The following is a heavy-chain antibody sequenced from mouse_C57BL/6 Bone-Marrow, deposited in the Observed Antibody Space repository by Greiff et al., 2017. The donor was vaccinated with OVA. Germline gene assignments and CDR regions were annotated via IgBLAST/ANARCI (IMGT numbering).Heavy chain of an antibody. CDR3: ARFYYYGSSYCYYFDY. Sequence: DVQLQQSGPVLVKPGASVKMSCKASGYTFTDYYMNWVKQSHGKSLEWIGVINPYNGGTSYNQKFKGKAQLTVDKSSSTAYMELNSLTSEDSAVYYCARFYYYGSSYCYYFDYWGQGTTLTVSS. V-gene: IGHV1-19*01. CDR2: INPYNGGT. J-gene: IGHJ2*01. D-gene: IGHD1-1*01. CDR1: GYTFTDYY.